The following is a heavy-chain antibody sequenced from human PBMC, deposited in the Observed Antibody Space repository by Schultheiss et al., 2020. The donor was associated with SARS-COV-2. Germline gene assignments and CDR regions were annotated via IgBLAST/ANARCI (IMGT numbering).Heavy chain of an antibody. D-gene: IGHD4-17*01. V-gene: IGHV4-59*12. CDR2: IYHSGST. CDR1: GGSISYYY. J-gene: IGHJ4*02. CDR3: ARITANDYGDYGGAYYFDY. Sequence: SETLSLTCSVSGGSISYYYWTWIRQPPGKGLEWIGSIYHSGSTYYNPSLKSRVTISVDTSKNQFSLKLSSVTAADTAVYYCARITANDYGDYGGAYYFDYWGQGTLVTVSS.